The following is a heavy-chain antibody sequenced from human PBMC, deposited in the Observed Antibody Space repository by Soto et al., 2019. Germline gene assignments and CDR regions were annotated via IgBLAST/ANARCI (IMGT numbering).Heavy chain of an antibody. CDR2: IYYSGST. Sequence: SETLSLTCTVSGGSIIRGDYYWIWIRQPPGKGLEWIGYIYYSGSTYYNPSLKSRVTISVDTSKNQFSLKLSSVTAADTAVYYCARDRGGNAFDIWGQGTMVTVSS. D-gene: IGHD3-16*01. V-gene: IGHV4-30-4*01. CDR1: GGSIIRGDYY. J-gene: IGHJ3*02. CDR3: ARDRGGNAFDI.